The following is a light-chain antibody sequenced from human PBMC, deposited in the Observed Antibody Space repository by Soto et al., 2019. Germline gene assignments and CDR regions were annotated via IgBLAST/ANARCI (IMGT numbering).Light chain of an antibody. J-gene: IGKJ4*01. CDR1: QSVSGS. CDR3: QEGTYRPA. V-gene: IGKV3-11*01. Sequence: EIVLTQSPAILSLSPGEKATLSCRASQSVSGSLGWYQQKPRQAPRLIFYDASVSATGIPVRFSGSGSGTDFPLTSIRLEREDVAVYYCQEGTYRPAFGGGTKVEIK. CDR2: DAS.